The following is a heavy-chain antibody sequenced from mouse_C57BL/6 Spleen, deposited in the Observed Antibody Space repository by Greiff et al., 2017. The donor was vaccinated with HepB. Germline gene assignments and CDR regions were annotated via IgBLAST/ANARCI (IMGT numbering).Heavy chain of an antibody. Sequence: EVQLQQSGAELVRPGASVKLSCTASGFNIKDDYMHWVKQRPEQGLEWIGWIDPENGDTEYASKFQGKATITADTSSNTAYLQLSSLTSEDTAVYYCTTLDYEGAWAYWGQGTLVTVSA. J-gene: IGHJ3*01. V-gene: IGHV14-4*01. CDR1: GFNIKDDY. CDR3: TTLDYEGAWAY. CDR2: IDPENGDT. D-gene: IGHD2-4*01.